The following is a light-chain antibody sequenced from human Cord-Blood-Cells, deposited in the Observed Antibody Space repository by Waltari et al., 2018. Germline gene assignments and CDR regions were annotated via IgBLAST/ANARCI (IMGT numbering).Light chain of an antibody. Sequence: DIQMTQSPSSLSASVGDRVTITCRASQSISSYLNWYPQKPGKAPKLLIYAASCLKSGFPSSFSGRASGTDVTLTISSLKPEDFASYYGNQRYSTPLFGPGTKVDIK. CDR3: NQRYSTPL. V-gene: IGKV1-39*01. J-gene: IGKJ3*01. CDR1: QSISSY. CDR2: AAS.